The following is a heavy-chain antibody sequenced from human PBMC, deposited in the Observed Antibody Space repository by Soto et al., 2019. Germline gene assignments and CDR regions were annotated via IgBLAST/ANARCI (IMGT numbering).Heavy chain of an antibody. Sequence: VKVSCKASGFTFTSSAVQWVRQARGQRLEWIGWIVVGSGNTNYAQKFQERVTITRDMSTSTAYMELSSLRSEDTAVYYCAACLFADWRSADYYYGMDVWGQGTTVTVSS. CDR3: AACLFADWRSADYYYGMDV. D-gene: IGHD1-1*01. J-gene: IGHJ6*02. CDR1: GFTFTSSA. V-gene: IGHV1-58*01. CDR2: IVVGSGNT.